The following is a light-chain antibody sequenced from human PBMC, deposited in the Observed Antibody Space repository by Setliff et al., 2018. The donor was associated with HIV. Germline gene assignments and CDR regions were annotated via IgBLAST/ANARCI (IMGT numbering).Light chain of an antibody. CDR2: EAR. Sequence: QSVLTQPASVSGSPGQSITISCTGTSSDVGGYSHVSWYQQHPGKAPKLIIYEARNRPSGVSNRFSGSKSGNTASLTISGLRAEDEADYYCSPYAITNTLPFGTGTKVTVL. CDR3: SPYAITNTLP. CDR1: SSDVGGYSH. J-gene: IGLJ1*01. V-gene: IGLV2-14*01.